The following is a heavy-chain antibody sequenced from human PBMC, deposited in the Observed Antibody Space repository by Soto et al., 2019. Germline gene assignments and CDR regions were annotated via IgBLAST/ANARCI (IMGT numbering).Heavy chain of an antibody. CDR3: ARVGIAVAADLYYFDY. D-gene: IGHD6-19*01. V-gene: IGHV1-46*03. J-gene: IGHJ4*02. CDR1: GYTFTSYY. Sequence: ASVKVSCKASGYTFTSYYMHWVRQAPGRGLEWMGIINPSGGSTSYAQKFQGRVTMTRDTSTSTVYMELSSLRSEDTAVYYCARVGIAVAADLYYFDYWGQGTXVTVSS. CDR2: INPSGGST.